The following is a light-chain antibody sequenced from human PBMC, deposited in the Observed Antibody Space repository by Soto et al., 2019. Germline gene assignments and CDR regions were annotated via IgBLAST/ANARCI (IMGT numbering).Light chain of an antibody. J-gene: IGLJ1*01. CDR2: EVS. CDR1: SSDVGGYNY. V-gene: IGLV2-14*01. Sequence: QTSLTKPASLSGSPGQSITISCTGTSSDVGGYNYVSWYQQHPGKAPKLMIYEVSNRPSGVSNRFPGSKSGNTASLTISGLQAEDEADYYCSSYRSSSTRVFGTGTKVTVL. CDR3: SSYRSSSTRV.